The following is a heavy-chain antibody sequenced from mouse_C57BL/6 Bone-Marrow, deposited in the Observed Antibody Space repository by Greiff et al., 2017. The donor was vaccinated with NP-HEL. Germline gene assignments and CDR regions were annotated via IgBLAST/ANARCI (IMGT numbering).Heavy chain of an antibody. CDR1: GFTFNTYA. V-gene: IGHV10-3*01. Sequence: EVKLVESGGGLVQPKGSLKLSCAASGFTFNTYAMHWVRQAPGKGLESVARIRSKSSNYATYYADSVKDRFTISRDDSQSMLYLQMNNLKTEDTAMYYCVRGPYYSNYVWFAYWGKGTLVTVSA. D-gene: IGHD2-5*01. CDR2: IRSKSSNYAT. CDR3: VRGPYYSNYVWFAY. J-gene: IGHJ3*01.